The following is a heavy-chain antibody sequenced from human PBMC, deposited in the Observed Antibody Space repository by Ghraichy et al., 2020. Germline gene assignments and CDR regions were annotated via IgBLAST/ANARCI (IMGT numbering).Heavy chain of an antibody. V-gene: IGHV4-59*01. CDR1: GGSISSYY. Sequence: SETLSLTCTVSGGSISSYYWSWIRQPPGKGLEWIGYIYYSGSTNYNPSLKSRVTISVDTSKNQFSLKLSSVTAADTAVYYCARGGGLWVRGFLGDAFDIWGQGTMVTVSS. J-gene: IGHJ3*02. CDR2: IYYSGST. CDR3: ARGGGLWVRGFLGDAFDI. D-gene: IGHD3-10*01.